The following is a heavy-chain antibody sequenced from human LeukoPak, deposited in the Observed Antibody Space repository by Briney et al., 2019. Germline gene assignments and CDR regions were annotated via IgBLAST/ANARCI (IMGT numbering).Heavy chain of an antibody. CDR2: IQDDESNK. V-gene: IGHV3-30*02. CDR3: AKQMVECPHYYYMDV. J-gene: IGHJ6*03. D-gene: IGHD2-15*01. CDR1: GFIFSSFG. Sequence: GGSLRLSCAASGFIFSSFGMHWVRQAPGKGLEWVAFIQDDESNKFYADSVKGRFTISRDNSKNTLFLQMNSLRPEDTALYYCAKQMVECPHYYYMDVWGKATTVTVS.